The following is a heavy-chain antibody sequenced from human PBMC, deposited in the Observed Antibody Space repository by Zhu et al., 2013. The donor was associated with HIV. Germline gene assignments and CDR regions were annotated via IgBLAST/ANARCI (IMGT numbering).Heavy chain of an antibody. D-gene: IGHD3-22*01. Sequence: QVQLVQSGAEVKKPGSSVKVSCKASGGTFSSYAISWVRQAPGQGLEWMGGIIPIFGTANYAQKFQGRVTITADESTSTAYMELSSLRSEDTAVYYCAASYDSSGYYQTLNWYFDLWGRGTLVTVSS. CDR2: IIPIFGTA. J-gene: IGHJ2*01. CDR1: GGTFSSYA. V-gene: IGHV1-69*01. CDR3: AASYDSSGYYQTLNWYFDL.